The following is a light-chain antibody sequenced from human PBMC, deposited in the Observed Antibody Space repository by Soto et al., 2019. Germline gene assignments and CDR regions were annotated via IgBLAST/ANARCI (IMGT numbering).Light chain of an antibody. Sequence: NFMLTQPHSVSESPGKTITISCTGSSGSIASNYVQWYQQRPGSAPTTVIYEDDQRPSGVPARFSASIDSSSNSASLIIYGLKTEDEADYYCQSYDSSNHVVFGGGTKVTVL. CDR3: QSYDSSNHVV. CDR1: SGSIASNY. CDR2: EDD. V-gene: IGLV6-57*02. J-gene: IGLJ2*01.